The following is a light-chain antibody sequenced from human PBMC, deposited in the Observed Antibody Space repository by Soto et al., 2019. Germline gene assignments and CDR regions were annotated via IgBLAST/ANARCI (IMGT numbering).Light chain of an antibody. CDR1: EDISTW. Sequence: DIRMSESPSSVSAYVGDRVSITCRSSEDISTWLAWYQQKPGKAPKLLIYAASSLQSGVPSRFSGSGSGTDFTLTISSLQPEDFATYYCQHADSFPLITFGQVTRLEI. CDR2: AAS. CDR3: QHADSFPLIT. J-gene: IGKJ5*01. V-gene: IGKV1-12*01.